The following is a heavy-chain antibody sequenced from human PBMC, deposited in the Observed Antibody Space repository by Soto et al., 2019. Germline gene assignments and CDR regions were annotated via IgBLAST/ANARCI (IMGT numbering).Heavy chain of an antibody. D-gene: IGHD3-22*01. CDR3: ARDNYYDSSGYYLIGNAFDI. Sequence: GGSLRLSCAASGFTFSSYSMNWVRQAPGKGLEWVSSISSGSSYIYYADSVKGRFTISRDNAKNSLYLQMNSLRAEDTAVYYCARDNYYDSSGYYLIGNAFDIWGQGTTVTV. V-gene: IGHV3-21*01. CDR2: ISSGSSYI. CDR1: GFTFSSYS. J-gene: IGHJ3*02.